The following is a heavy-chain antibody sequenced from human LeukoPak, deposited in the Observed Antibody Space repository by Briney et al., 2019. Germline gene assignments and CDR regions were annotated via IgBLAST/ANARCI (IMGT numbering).Heavy chain of an antibody. Sequence: AGGSLRLSCAASGFIFSSYAINWVRQAPGKGLEWVAVISYDGSNKYYADSVKGRFTISRDNSKNTLYLQMNSLRAEDTAVYYCARDLKWELLLWTFDYWGQGTLVTVSS. D-gene: IGHD1-26*01. V-gene: IGHV3-30*04. J-gene: IGHJ4*02. CDR1: GFIFSSYA. CDR3: ARDLKWELLLWTFDY. CDR2: ISYDGSNK.